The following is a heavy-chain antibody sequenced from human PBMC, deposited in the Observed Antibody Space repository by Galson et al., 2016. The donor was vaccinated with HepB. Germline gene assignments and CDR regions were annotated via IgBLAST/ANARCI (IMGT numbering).Heavy chain of an antibody. V-gene: IGHV1-18*01. CDR2: INTNNGDT. CDR1: GYRFSDHA. CDR3: AGESHGSAWFEENYSEY. J-gene: IGHJ4*02. D-gene: IGHD6-19*01. Sequence: SVKVSCKASGYRFSDHAISWVRQAPGQGLEWMGWINTNNGDTKYPQTFQGRVTVTKDTGTGTPYLVLWRLTSADTAVYYCAGESHGSAWFEENYSEYWGQGSLVTVSS.